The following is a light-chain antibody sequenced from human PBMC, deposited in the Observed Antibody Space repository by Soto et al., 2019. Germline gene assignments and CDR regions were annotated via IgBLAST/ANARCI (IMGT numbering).Light chain of an antibody. V-gene: IGLV2-11*01. Sequence: QSVLTQPRSVSGSPGQSVTISCTGTSSDVGGYDLVSWYQQHPGKAPKLMIYDVTKRPSGVPDRFSGSMSGNTASLTISGLQAEDDADYYCCSYAGTYTFYVFGTGTKVTVL. CDR1: SSDVGGYDL. J-gene: IGLJ1*01. CDR2: DVT. CDR3: CSYAGTYTFYV.